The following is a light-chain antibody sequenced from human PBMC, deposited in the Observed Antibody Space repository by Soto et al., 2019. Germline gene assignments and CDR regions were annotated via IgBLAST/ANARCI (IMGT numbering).Light chain of an antibody. V-gene: IGLV2-14*01. CDR1: SSDIGGYDY. CDR2: GVT. J-gene: IGLJ1*01. Sequence: QSALTQPASVSGSPGQSITITCTGTSSDIGGYDYVSWYQHHPGKAPKVIIYGVTNRPSGVSHRFSGSKSANTASLTISGLQAEDEADYYCTSYTSSSTHVFGTGTKLTAL. CDR3: TSYTSSSTHV.